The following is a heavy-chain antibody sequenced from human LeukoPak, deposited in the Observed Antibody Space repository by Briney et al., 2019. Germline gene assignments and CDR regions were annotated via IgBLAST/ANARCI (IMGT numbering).Heavy chain of an antibody. V-gene: IGHV3-23*01. J-gene: IGHJ3*02. D-gene: IGHD3-10*01. CDR1: GFTFRSYA. Sequence: PGGSLRLSCAASGFTFRSYAMNWVRQAPGKGLEWVSAISGSGSSTYYADSVKGRFTISRDNSKNTRYLQMNSLRAEDTAVYYCAKVLYGSGEKRLDAFDIWGQGTMVTVSS. CDR3: AKVLYGSGEKRLDAFDI. CDR2: ISGSGSST.